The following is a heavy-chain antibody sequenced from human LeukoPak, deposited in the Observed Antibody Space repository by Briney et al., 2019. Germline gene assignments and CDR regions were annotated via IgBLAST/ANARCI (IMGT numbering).Heavy chain of an antibody. CDR3: AELGITMIGGV. D-gene: IGHD3-10*02. Sequence: GGSLRLSCVASGFTFSSHGMNWVRQAPGKGLEWVSGITSGTRTYYADSVMGRFAISRDNSKNTMYLQMNSLRAEDTAVYYCAELGITMIGGVWGKGTTVTISS. CDR1: GFTFSSHG. V-gene: IGHV3-23*01. J-gene: IGHJ6*04. CDR2: ITSGTRT.